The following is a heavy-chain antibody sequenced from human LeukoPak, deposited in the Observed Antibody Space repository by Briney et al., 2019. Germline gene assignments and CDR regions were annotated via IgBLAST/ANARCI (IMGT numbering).Heavy chain of an antibody. CDR3: ARLSMEYFYGSGSYSSAFDI. J-gene: IGHJ3*02. CDR2: IYYSGST. CDR1: SGSISSSSYY. V-gene: IGHV4-39*01. Sequence: SETLSLTCTVSSGSISSSSYYWGWIRQPPGKGLEWIGSIYYSGSTYYNPSLKSRVTISVDTSKNQFSLKLSSVTAADAAVYYSARLSMEYFYGSGSYSSAFDIWGQGTMVTVSS. D-gene: IGHD3-10*01.